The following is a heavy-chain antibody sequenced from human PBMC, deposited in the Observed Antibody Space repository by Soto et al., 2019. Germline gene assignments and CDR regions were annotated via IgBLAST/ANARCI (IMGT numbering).Heavy chain of an antibody. Sequence: GGSLRLSCAASGFTFSSYAMSWVRQAPGKGLEWVSAISGSGGSTYYADSVKGRFTISRDNSKNTLYLQMNSLRAEDTAVYYCALRPGGGYQPYWGQGTLVTVSS. CDR3: ALRPGGGYQPY. D-gene: IGHD3-22*01. CDR1: GFTFSSYA. V-gene: IGHV3-23*01. CDR2: ISGSGGST. J-gene: IGHJ4*02.